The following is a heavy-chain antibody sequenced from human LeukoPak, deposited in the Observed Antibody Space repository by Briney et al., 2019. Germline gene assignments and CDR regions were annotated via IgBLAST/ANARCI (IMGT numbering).Heavy chain of an antibody. J-gene: IGHJ4*02. D-gene: IGHD3/OR15-3a*01. Sequence: GGSLRLSCAASGFTFSSYAMSWVRQAPGKGLEWVSAISGSGGSTYYADSVKGRFTISRDNSKNTVYLQMNSLRAEDTAVYYCARDRTSYFDYWGQGTLVTVSS. CDR1: GFTFSSYA. V-gene: IGHV3-23*01. CDR3: ARDRTSYFDY. CDR2: ISGSGGST.